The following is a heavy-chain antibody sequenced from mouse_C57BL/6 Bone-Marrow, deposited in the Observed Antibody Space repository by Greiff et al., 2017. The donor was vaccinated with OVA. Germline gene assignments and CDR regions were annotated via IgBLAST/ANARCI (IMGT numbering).Heavy chain of an antibody. V-gene: IGHV1-64*01. J-gene: IGHJ1*03. D-gene: IGHD1-1*01. CDR3: ARWALLLLRDWDFDV. Sequence: QVQLQQPGAELVKPGASVKLSCKASGYTFTSYWMHWVKQRPGQGLEWIGMIHPNSGSTNYNEKFKSKATLTVDKSSSTAYMQLSSLTSEDSAVYYCARWALLLLRDWDFDVGGTGTTVTVSS. CDR1: GYTFTSYW. CDR2: IHPNSGST.